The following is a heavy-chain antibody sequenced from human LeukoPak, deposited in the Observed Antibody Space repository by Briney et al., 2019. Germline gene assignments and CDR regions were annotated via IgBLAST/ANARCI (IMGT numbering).Heavy chain of an antibody. Sequence: PSETLSLTCTVAGGSISSYYWSWIRQPPGKGLEWIGYIYYSGSTNYNPSLKSRVTISVDTSKNQFSLKLSSVTAADTAVYYCARSGLLWFGESPFDYWGQGTLVTVSS. CDR3: ARSGLLWFGESPFDY. D-gene: IGHD3-10*01. CDR1: GGSISSYY. CDR2: IYYSGST. V-gene: IGHV4-59*01. J-gene: IGHJ4*02.